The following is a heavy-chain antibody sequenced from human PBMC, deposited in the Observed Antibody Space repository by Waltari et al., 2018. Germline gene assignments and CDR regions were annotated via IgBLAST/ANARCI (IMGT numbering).Heavy chain of an antibody. CDR1: GGSISSSSYY. Sequence: QLQLQESGPGLVKPSATLSLTCTVSGGSISSSSYYWGWIRQPPGKGLEWIGSIYYSGSTYYNPSLKSRVTISVDTSKNQFSLKLSSVTAADTAVYYCARLYGRLEQLVQFDYWGQGTLVTVSS. J-gene: IGHJ4*02. D-gene: IGHD6-6*01. CDR2: IYYSGST. V-gene: IGHV4-39*01. CDR3: ARLYGRLEQLVQFDY.